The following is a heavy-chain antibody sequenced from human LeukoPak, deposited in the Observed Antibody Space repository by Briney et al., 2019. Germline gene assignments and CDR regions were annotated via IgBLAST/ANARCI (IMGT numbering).Heavy chain of an antibody. CDR2: ISYDGSNK. Sequence: GSLRLSCAASGFTFSSYAMHWVRQAPGKGLEWVAVISYDGSNKYYADSVKGRFTISRDNSKNTLYLQMNSLRAEDTAVYYCARDRGLGFDPWGQGTLVTVSS. CDR1: GFTFSSYA. V-gene: IGHV3-30-3*01. CDR3: ARDRGLGFDP. J-gene: IGHJ5*02.